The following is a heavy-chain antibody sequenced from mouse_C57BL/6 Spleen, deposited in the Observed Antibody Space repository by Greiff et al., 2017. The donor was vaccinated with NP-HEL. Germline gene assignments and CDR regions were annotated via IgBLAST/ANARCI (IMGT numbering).Heavy chain of an antibody. Sequence: QVQLQQSGAELVKPGASVKMSCKASGYTFTSYWITWVKQRPGQGLEWIGDIYPGSGSTNYNEKFKSKATLTVDTSSSTAYMQLSSLTSEDSAVYYCAWVNWEYYYAMDYWGQGTSVTVSS. CDR1: GYTFTSYW. V-gene: IGHV1-55*01. J-gene: IGHJ4*01. D-gene: IGHD4-1*01. CDR3: AWVNWEYYYAMDY. CDR2: IYPGSGST.